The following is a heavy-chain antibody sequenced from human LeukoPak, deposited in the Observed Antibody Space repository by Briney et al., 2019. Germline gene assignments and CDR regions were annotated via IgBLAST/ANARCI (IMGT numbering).Heavy chain of an antibody. J-gene: IGHJ4*02. CDR3: PKEMGREPGKLTY. CDR1: GFTFSSHW. V-gene: IGHV3-7*04. D-gene: IGHD1-14*01. Sequence: GGSLRLSCAASGFTFSSHWMSWVRQAPGKGLEWVANINQDGSEKYYVDSVKGRFTISRDNAKNSLYLQMNSLRAEDTAVYYCPKEMGREPGKLTYWGQGTWSPSPQ. CDR2: INQDGSEK.